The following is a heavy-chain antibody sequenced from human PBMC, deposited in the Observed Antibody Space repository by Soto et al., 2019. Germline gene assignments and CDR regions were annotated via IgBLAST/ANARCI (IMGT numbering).Heavy chain of an antibody. CDR3: ARVTPGNNLYYFSGMDV. CDR1: VFTFGTYA. J-gene: IGHJ6*02. CDR2: ISYEGSNT. V-gene: IGHV3-30-3*01. D-gene: IGHD1-1*01. Sequence: GALRLSCVASVFTFGTYAIHWVRQAPGKGLQWVALISYEGSNTYYADSVKGRFTVSRDNSKGTLYLQMNSLRPEDTGVYYCARVTPGNNLYYFSGMDVWGQGTSVTVSS.